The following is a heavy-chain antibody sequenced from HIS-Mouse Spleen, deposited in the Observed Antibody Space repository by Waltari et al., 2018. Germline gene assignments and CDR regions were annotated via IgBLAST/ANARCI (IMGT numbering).Heavy chain of an antibody. J-gene: IGHJ4*02. D-gene: IGHD6-19*01. CDR2: IDWDDDK. V-gene: IGHV2-70*15. CDR1: GFSPRTSGMC. CDR3: ARIAEGYSSGWYAFDY. Sequence: QVTLRESGPALVKPTQPLPLTCTFSGFSPRTSGMCVSWIRQPPGKALEWLARIDWDDDKYYSTSLKTRLTISKDTSKNQVVLTMTNMDPVDTATYYCARIAEGYSSGWYAFDYWGQGTLVTVSS.